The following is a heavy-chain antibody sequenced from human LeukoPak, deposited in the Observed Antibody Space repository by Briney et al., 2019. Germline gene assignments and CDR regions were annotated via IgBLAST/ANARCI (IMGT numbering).Heavy chain of an antibody. D-gene: IGHD3-10*01. Sequence: PGGSLKLSCAASGFIFSGSAMHWVRQASGKGLEWVGRIRINDNSDATAYGPSVRGRSTISRDDSKNTTYLQMNSLKTEDTAVYYCTRRRGGGEFDYWGQGTLVTVSS. CDR2: IRINDNSDAT. CDR1: GFIFSGSA. V-gene: IGHV3-73*01. CDR3: TRRRGGGEFDY. J-gene: IGHJ4*02.